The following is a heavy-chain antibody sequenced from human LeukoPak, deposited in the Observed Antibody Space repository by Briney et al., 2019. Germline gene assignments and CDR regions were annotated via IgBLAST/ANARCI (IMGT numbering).Heavy chain of an antibody. D-gene: IGHD3-16*01. V-gene: IGHV4-4*09. CDR2: IYSSGST. CDR1: GGSISGYY. Sequence: SETLSLTCSVSGGSISGYYWSWIRQPPGQTLEWIGYIYSSGSTNYNPSLQSRVTMSVDTSMSQFSLRLSSVAAADTAVYYCAGFTYTTRPSDVWGKGTTVTVSS. CDR3: AGFTYTTRPSDV. J-gene: IGHJ6*04.